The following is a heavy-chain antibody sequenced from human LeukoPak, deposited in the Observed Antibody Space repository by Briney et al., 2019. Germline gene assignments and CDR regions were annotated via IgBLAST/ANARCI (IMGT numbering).Heavy chain of an antibody. J-gene: IGHJ5*02. D-gene: IGHD6-13*01. V-gene: IGHV4-30-2*01. CDR2: IYHSGST. CDR1: GGSVSSGGYS. CDR3: ARAWLAAANWFDP. Sequence: SETLSLTCAVSGGSVSSGGYSWSWIRQPPGKGLEWIGYIYHSGSTYYNPSLKSRVTISVDRSKNQFSLKLSSVTAADTAVYYCARAWLAAANWFDPWGQGTLVTVSS.